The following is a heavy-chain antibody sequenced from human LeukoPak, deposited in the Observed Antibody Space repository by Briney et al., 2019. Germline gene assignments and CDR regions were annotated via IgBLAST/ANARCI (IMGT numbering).Heavy chain of an antibody. D-gene: IGHD6-19*01. V-gene: IGHV4-39*01. CDR1: GGSISSSSYY. CDR2: IYYSGST. CDR3: ARRAGSGCLDY. J-gene: IGHJ4*02. Sequence: SETLSLTCTVSGGSISSSSYYWGWIRQPPGKGLEWLGSIYYSGSTYYNPSLKSRVTISVDTSKNQFSLKLSSVTAADTAVYYCARRAGSGCLDYWGQGTLVTVSS.